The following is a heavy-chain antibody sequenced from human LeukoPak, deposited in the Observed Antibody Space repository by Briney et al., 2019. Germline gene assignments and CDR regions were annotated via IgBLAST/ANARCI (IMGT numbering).Heavy chain of an antibody. CDR3: ARGGQGYDFWSGYSTPYYYYYMDV. Sequence: GASVKVSCKASGYTFTSYDINWVRQATGQGLEWMGWMNPNSGNTGYAQKFQGRVTITRNTSISTAYMELSSLRSEDTAVYYCARGGQGYDFWSGYSTPYYYYYMDVWGKGTTVTVSS. J-gene: IGHJ6*03. CDR1: GYTFTSYD. CDR2: MNPNSGNT. D-gene: IGHD3-3*01. V-gene: IGHV1-8*03.